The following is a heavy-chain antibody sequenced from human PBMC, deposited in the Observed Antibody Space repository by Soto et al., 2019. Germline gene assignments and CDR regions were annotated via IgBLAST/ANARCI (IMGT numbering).Heavy chain of an antibody. V-gene: IGHV4-34*01. D-gene: IGHD3-9*01. Sequence: PSETLSLTCAVYGVSFSGYYWSWIRQPPGKGLEWIGEINHSGSTNYNPSLKSRVTISVDTSKNQFSLKLSSVTAADTAVYYCARGKILTGYYNYWYFDLWGRGTLVTVSS. CDR2: INHSGST. J-gene: IGHJ2*01. CDR3: ARGKILTGYYNYWYFDL. CDR1: GVSFSGYY.